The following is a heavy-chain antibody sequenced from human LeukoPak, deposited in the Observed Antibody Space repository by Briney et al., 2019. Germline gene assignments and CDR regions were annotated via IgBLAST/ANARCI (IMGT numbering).Heavy chain of an antibody. V-gene: IGHV1-2*02. Sequence: ASVKVSCKASGYTFTGYYMHWVRQAPGQGLEWMGWINPNSGGTNYAQKFQGRVTMTRDTSISTAYMELSRLRSDDTAVYYCARQLSSSGWSTIVGYWGRGTLVTVSS. CDR1: GYTFTGYY. CDR3: ARQLSSSGWSTIVGY. J-gene: IGHJ4*02. D-gene: IGHD6-19*01. CDR2: INPNSGGT.